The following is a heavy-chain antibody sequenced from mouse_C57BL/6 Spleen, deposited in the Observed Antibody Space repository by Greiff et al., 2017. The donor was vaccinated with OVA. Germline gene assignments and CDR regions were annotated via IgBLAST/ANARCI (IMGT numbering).Heavy chain of an antibody. Sequence: EVQGVESGGGLVKPGGSLKLSCAASGFTFSSYTMSWVRQTPEKRLEWVATISGGGGNTYYPDSVKGRFTLSRDNAKNTLYLQLSSLRSEDTAVYYCARGGITTVPGAMDYWGQGTSVTVSS. CDR3: ARGGITTVPGAMDY. J-gene: IGHJ4*01. V-gene: IGHV5-9*04. D-gene: IGHD1-1*01. CDR1: GFTFSSYT. CDR2: ISGGGGNT.